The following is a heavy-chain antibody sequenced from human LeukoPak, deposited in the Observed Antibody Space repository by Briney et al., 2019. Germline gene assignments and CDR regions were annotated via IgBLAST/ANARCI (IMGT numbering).Heavy chain of an antibody. CDR2: INHSGST. V-gene: IGHV4-34*01. CDR3: ARVNEQGSSSCNFDY. J-gene: IGHJ4*02. Sequence: SETLSLTCAVYGGSFSGYYWSWIRQPPGKGLEWIGEINHSGSTNYNPSLKSRVTTSVDTSKNQFSLKLSSVTAADTAVYYCARVNEQGSSSCNFDYWGQGTLVPVSS. D-gene: IGHD6-13*01. CDR1: GGSFSGYY.